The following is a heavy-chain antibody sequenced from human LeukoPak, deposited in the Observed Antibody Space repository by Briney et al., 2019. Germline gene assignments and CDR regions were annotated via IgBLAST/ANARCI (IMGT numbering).Heavy chain of an antibody. CDR2: TRNKANNYAT. V-gene: IGHV3-72*01. J-gene: IGHJ6*02. CDR1: GYTFSDHY. Sequence: GGSLRLSCAVSGYTFSDHYIDWVRQAPGRGLEWVGQTRNKANNYATEYAASVKGRFTISRDDSRNSLYLQMSNLRAEDTAVYFCARGGGLDVWGQGATVTVSS. D-gene: IGHD3-16*01. CDR3: ARGGGLDV.